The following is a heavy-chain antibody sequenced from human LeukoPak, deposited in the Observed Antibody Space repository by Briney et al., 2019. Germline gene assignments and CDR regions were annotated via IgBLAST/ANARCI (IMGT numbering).Heavy chain of an antibody. V-gene: IGHV3-21*01. CDR3: ARDPNDYVWGSYRSAFDY. D-gene: IGHD3-16*02. Sequence: GGSLRLSCSASGFTFSSYSMTWVRQAPGKGLEWVSFISTSSSYIYYADSVKGRFTISRDNAKNSLYLQMNSLRAEDTAVYYCARDPNDYVWGSYRSAFDYWGQGTLVTVSS. CDR2: ISTSSSYI. CDR1: GFTFSSYS. J-gene: IGHJ4*02.